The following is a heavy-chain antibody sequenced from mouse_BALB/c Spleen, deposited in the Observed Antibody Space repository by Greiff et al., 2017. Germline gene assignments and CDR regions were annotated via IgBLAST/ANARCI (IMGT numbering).Heavy chain of an antibody. J-gene: IGHJ3*01. V-gene: IGHV3-2*02. CDR3: AREGYGNYEAWFAY. D-gene: IGHD2-1*01. CDR1: GYSITSDYA. CDR2: ISYSGST. Sequence: EVKLQESGPGLVKPSQSLSLTCTVTGYSITSDYAWNWIRQFPGNKLEWMGYISYSGSTSYNPSLKSRISITRDTSKNQFFLQLNSVTTEDTATYYCAREGYGNYEAWFAYWGQGTLVTVSA.